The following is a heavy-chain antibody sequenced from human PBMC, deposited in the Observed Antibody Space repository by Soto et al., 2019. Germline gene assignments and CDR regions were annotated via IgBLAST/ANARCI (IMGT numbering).Heavy chain of an antibody. CDR1: GFTFSNAW. D-gene: IGHD2-2*01. Sequence: GGSLRLSCEASGFTFSNAWMNWVRQGPGKGLEWLGRIKSKVDGGTADYVAATKGRFSISRDDLKNMLYLQMNRLKPDDTAVYYCTTLSYLYYDGMDVWGQGTTVTSP. CDR3: TTLSYLYYDGMDV. CDR2: IKSKVDGGTA. V-gene: IGHV3-15*01. J-gene: IGHJ6*02.